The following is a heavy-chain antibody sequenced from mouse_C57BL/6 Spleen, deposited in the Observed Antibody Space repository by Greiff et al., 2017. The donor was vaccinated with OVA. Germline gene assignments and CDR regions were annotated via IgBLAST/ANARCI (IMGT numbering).Heavy chain of an antibody. J-gene: IGHJ4*01. D-gene: IGHD2-4*01. CDR3: AIPYDDDDAFDY. CDR1: GYTFTSYW. V-gene: IGHV1-52*01. Sequence: QVQLQQPGAELVRPGSSVKMSCKASGYTFTSYWMHWVKQRPIQGLEWIGNIDPSDSETHYNQKFKDKATLTVDKSSSTAYMQLSSLTSEDSAVYYCAIPYDDDDAFDYWGQGTSVTVSS. CDR2: IDPSDSET.